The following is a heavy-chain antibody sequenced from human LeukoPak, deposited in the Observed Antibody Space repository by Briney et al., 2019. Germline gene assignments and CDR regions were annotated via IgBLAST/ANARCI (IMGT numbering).Heavy chain of an antibody. J-gene: IGHJ4*02. CDR3: ARTGSIAAAGTMTYFDY. D-gene: IGHD6-13*01. Sequence: SVKVSCKASGGTFSSYAISWVRQAPGQGLEWMGRIIPIFGTANYAQKFQGRVTITTDESTSTAYMELSSLRSEDTAAYYCARTGSIAAAGTMTYFDYWGQGTLVTVSS. CDR2: IIPIFGTA. CDR1: GGTFSSYA. V-gene: IGHV1-69*05.